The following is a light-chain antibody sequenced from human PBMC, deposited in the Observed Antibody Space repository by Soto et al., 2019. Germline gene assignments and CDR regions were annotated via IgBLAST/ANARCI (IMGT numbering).Light chain of an antibody. CDR3: QQVYSYPFT. CDR2: GAS. V-gene: IGKV1-9*01. Sequence: IQLTQSPSSLSASVGDRVTVTCRASQGISSSLAWYQQKPGKAPKLLIYGASTLQSGVPIRFSGSGSGTDFTLNISSLQPEDLATSYCQQVYSYPFTFGPGTKVDIK. J-gene: IGKJ3*01. CDR1: QGISSS.